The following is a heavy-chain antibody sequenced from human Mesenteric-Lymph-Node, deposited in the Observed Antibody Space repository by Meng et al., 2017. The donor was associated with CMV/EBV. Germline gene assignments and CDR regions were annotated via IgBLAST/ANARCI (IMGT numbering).Heavy chain of an antibody. CDR2: IYHSGST. CDR3: ARLETQSGMDV. J-gene: IGHJ6*02. V-gene: IGHV4-38-2*02. CDR1: GYSISSGYY. D-gene: IGHD5-24*01. Sequence: SETLSLTCTVSGYSISSGYYWGWIRQPPGKGLEWIGSIYHSGSTNYNPSLKSRVTISVDTSKNQFSLKLSSVTAADTAVYYCARLETQSGMDVWGQGTTVTVSS.